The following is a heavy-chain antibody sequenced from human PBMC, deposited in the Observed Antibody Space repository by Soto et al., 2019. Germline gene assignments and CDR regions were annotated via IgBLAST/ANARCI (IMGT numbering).Heavy chain of an antibody. V-gene: IGHV1-69*06. D-gene: IGHD1-26*01. CDR1: GSTFTSSG. CDR3: ARDRLEWELPFYYYYGMDV. Sequence: SVQVSCKASGSTFTSSGMSWVRQAPGQGLESMGGISPHSGTSNYAQKFQGRVTMTADKSTSTAYMELSSLRSEDTAAYYCARDRLEWELPFYYYYGMDVWGQGTTVTVSS. J-gene: IGHJ6*02. CDR2: ISPHSGTS.